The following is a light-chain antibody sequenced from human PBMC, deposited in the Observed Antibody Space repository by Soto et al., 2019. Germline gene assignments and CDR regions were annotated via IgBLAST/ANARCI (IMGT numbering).Light chain of an antibody. CDR3: QQSYSSPFT. CDR1: QSIATY. V-gene: IGKV1-39*01. J-gene: IGKJ3*01. Sequence: DIPMTQSPSSLSASVGDRVTITCRASQSIATYLHWYQQKPGKAPKLLIYAASSLLSGVPSRFSGSGSGTDFTLSISSLQPEDFATYSCQQSYSSPFTFCPGTKVDIK. CDR2: AAS.